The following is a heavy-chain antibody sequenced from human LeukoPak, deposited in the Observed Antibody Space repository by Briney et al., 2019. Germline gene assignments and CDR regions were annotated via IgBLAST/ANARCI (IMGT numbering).Heavy chain of an antibody. Sequence: ASAKVSCKASGYTFTGYYMHWVRQAPGQGLEWMGWINPNSGGTNYAQKFQGRVTMTRDTSISTAYMELSRLRSDDTAVYYCARAETVVTPNVWFDPWGQGTLVTVSS. CDR1: GYTFTGYY. D-gene: IGHD4-23*01. CDR2: INPNSGGT. J-gene: IGHJ5*02. CDR3: ARAETVVTPNVWFDP. V-gene: IGHV1-2*02.